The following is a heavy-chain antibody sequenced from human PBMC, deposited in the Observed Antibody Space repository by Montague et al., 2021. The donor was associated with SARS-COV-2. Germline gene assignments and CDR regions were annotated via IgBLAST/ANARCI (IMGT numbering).Heavy chain of an antibody. Sequence: SETLSLTCTGAVGSSSSYYWSWIGRPPGKGLEWIGYSYYSGSTNYNPSLKSRVTISVDTSKNQFSLKLSSVTAADTAVYYCASQVPDFWSGIDYWGQGTLVTVSS. D-gene: IGHD3-3*01. V-gene: IGHV4-59*01. CDR1: VGSSSSYY. CDR3: ASQVPDFWSGIDY. CDR2: SYYSGST. J-gene: IGHJ4*02.